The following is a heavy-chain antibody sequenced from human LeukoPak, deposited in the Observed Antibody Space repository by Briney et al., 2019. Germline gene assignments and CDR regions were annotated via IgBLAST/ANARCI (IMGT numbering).Heavy chain of an antibody. Sequence: PGGSLRLSCAASGFTLRTYAMSWVRQAPGKGLEWVSAISGSGGSTYYADSVKGRFTISRDNSKNTLYLEVINLTAEDTAVYCAKDDAWLRFGEWSQGTLVTVSS. CDR3: AKDDAWLRFGE. D-gene: IGHD3-10*01. V-gene: IGHV3-23*01. J-gene: IGHJ4*02. CDR2: ISGSGGST. CDR1: GFTLRTYA.